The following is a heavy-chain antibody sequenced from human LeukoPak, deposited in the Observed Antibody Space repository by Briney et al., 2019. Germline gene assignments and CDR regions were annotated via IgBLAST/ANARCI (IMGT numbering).Heavy chain of an antibody. D-gene: IGHD6-19*01. CDR3: ASSGWYPAGYYYYYMDV. V-gene: IGHV4-59*01. Sequence: PSETLSLTCTVSGGSTSSYYWSWIRQPPGKGLEWIGYIYYSGSTNYNPSLKSRVTISVDTSKNQFSLKLSSVTAADTAVYYCASSGWYPAGYYYYYMDVWGKGTTVTVSS. J-gene: IGHJ6*03. CDR2: IYYSGST. CDR1: GGSTSSYY.